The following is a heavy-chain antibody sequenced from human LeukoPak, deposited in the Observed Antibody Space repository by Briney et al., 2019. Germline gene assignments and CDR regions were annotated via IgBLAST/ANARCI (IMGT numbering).Heavy chain of an antibody. CDR3: AKDRVTHYYYGMDV. CDR2: ISGDGGIS. Sequence: GGCLRLSCATSGFIFSDYAMTWVRQAPGKGLEWVSDISGDGGISYYADSVKGRFTISRDNSKNTLYLQMNSLRAEDTAVYYCAKDRVTHYYYGMDVWGQGTTVTVSS. CDR1: GFIFSDYA. D-gene: IGHD5-18*01. J-gene: IGHJ6*02. V-gene: IGHV3-23*01.